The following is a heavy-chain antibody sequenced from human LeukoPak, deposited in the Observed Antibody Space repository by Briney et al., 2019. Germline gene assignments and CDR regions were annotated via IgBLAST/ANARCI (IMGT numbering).Heavy chain of an antibody. CDR3: ARDLYDSSGRDY. Sequence: GASVKVSCKGSGYTFTGCYIHWVRQAPGQGLEWMGWINPNTGGTSFAQKFQGRVTMTRDTSISTAYMELTRLPSDDTAVYYCARDLYDSSGRDYWGQGTLVTVSS. CDR2: INPNTGGT. V-gene: IGHV1-2*02. CDR1: GYTFTGCY. J-gene: IGHJ4*02. D-gene: IGHD3-22*01.